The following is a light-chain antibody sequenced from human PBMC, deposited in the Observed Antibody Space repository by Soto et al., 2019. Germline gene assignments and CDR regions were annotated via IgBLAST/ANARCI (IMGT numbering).Light chain of an antibody. CDR3: QQYDNLSGT. CDR1: QDISNY. J-gene: IGKJ5*01. Sequence: DIQMTQSPSSLSASVGDRVTITCQASQDISNYLNWYQQKPGKAPKLQIYDASNLETGVPSRFSGSGSGTDFTFTISSLQPEDIATYYCQQYDNLSGTFGQGTRLEIK. CDR2: DAS. V-gene: IGKV1-33*01.